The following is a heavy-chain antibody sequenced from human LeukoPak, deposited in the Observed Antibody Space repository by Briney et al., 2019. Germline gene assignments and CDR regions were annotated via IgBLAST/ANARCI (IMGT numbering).Heavy chain of an antibody. CDR2: IYYSGST. CDR1: GGSISSSSYY. Sequence: SETLSLTCTVSGGSISSSSYYWGWIRQPPGKGLEWIGSIYYSGSTYYNPSLKSRVTVSVDTSKNQFSLKLSSVTAADTAVYYCARGRNPLRMVRGVIITSSWFDPWGQGTLVTVSS. CDR3: ARGRNPLRMVRGVIITSSWFDP. J-gene: IGHJ5*02. D-gene: IGHD3-10*01. V-gene: IGHV4-39*07.